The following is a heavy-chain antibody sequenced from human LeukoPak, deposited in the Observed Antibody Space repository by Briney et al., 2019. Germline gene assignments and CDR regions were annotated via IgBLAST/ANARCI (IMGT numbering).Heavy chain of an antibody. CDR3: ARVPDGVFAPFDY. J-gene: IGHJ4*02. V-gene: IGHV3-33*01. CDR1: GFTFNNYG. Sequence: SGGSLRLSWAASGFTFNNYGMHWVRQAPGKGLEWVALIWYDGTNKYYGDSVKGRFTISRDNAKNSLYLQMNSLRDEDTAVYYCARVPDGVFAPFDYWGQGTLVTVSS. D-gene: IGHD2-2*01. CDR2: IWYDGTNK.